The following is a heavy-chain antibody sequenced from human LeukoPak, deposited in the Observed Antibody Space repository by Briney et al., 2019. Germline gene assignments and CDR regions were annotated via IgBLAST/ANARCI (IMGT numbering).Heavy chain of an antibody. CDR1: GYTFTSYG. V-gene: IGHV1-18*01. D-gene: IGHD1-14*01. CDR2: ISAYNGNT. Sequence: ASVKVSCKASGYTFTSYGISWVRQAPGQGLEWMGWISAYNGNTNYAQKLQGRVTMTRNTSISTAYMELSSLRSEDTAVYYCARGVRNKAPFEAPWGQGTLVTVSS. J-gene: IGHJ5*02. CDR3: ARGVRNKAPFEAP.